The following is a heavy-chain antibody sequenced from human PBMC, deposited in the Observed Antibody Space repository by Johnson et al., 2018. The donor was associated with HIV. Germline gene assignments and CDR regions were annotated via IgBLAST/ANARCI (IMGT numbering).Heavy chain of an antibody. D-gene: IGHD6-13*01. J-gene: IGHJ3*02. CDR1: GFTFADYA. CDR3: TTDISSAAARPRDAFDI. V-gene: IGHV3-66*01. CDR2: IYSGGST. Sequence: VQLVESGGGLVQPGRSLRLSCVVSGFTFADYAMHWVRQAPGKGLEWVSVIYSGGSTCSADSGKGRFTISRDNSKNTLYLQMNSLRAEDTAVYYCTTDISSAAARPRDAFDIWGQGTMVTVSS.